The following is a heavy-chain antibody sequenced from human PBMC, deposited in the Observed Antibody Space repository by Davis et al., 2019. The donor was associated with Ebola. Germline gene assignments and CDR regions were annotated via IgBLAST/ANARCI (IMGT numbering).Heavy chain of an antibody. Sequence: MPSETLSLTCTVSGGSMYSYFWSWIRQPPGKGLEWIGYIHYSGSINYNPSLRSRFTISVDTSKNEFSLKLCSVTAADTAVYNFARVTATYVEVRMYSFDYWGQGTLVTVSS. CDR2: IHYSGSI. D-gene: IGHD3-10*02. J-gene: IGHJ4*02. CDR1: GGSMYSYF. CDR3: ARVTATYVEVRMYSFDY. V-gene: IGHV4-59*01.